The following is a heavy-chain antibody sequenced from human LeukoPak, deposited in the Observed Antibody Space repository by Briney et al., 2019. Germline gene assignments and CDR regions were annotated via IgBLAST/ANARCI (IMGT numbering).Heavy chain of an antibody. J-gene: IGHJ4*02. Sequence: GGSLRLSCAASGFTFSSYAMHWVRQAPGKGLEWVAVISYDGSNKYYADSVKGRFTISRDNFKNTLFLQMNSLRAEDTALYYCVKGRGVAVVAATPVDYWGQGTLVTVSS. CDR1: GFTFSSYA. CDR3: VKGRGVAVVAATPVDY. D-gene: IGHD2-15*01. CDR2: ISYDGSNK. V-gene: IGHV3-30*04.